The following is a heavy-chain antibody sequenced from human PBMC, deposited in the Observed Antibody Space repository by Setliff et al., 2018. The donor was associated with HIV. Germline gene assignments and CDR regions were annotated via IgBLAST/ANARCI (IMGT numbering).Heavy chain of an antibody. D-gene: IGHD5-18*01. J-gene: IGHJ3*02. CDR1: GFTVSSNY. V-gene: IGHV3-53*01. CDR2: IYSGGDT. CDR3: ARDDSNGNTDAFDI. Sequence: GGSLRLSCAASGFTVSSNYMSWVRQAPGKGLEWVSLIYSGGDTYYADSVKGRFTISRDNPKNSLYLQMTSLRAEDTAVYYCARDDSNGNTDAFDIWGQGTTVTVSS.